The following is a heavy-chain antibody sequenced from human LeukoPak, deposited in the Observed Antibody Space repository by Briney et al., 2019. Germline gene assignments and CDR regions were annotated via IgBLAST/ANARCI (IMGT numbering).Heavy chain of an antibody. CDR2: ISWNSGSI. Sequence: GGSLRLSCAASGFTFSSYAMSWVRQAPGKGLEWVSGISWNSGSIGYADSVKGRFTISRDNAKNSLYLQMNSLRAEDTALYYCAKDLTYYYDSSGYSNWSQGTLVTVSS. CDR1: GFTFSSYA. J-gene: IGHJ4*02. CDR3: AKDLTYYYDSSGYSN. D-gene: IGHD3-22*01. V-gene: IGHV3-9*01.